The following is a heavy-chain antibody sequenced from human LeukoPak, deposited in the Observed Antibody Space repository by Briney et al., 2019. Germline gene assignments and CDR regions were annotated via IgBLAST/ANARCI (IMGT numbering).Heavy chain of an antibody. D-gene: IGHD3-9*01. CDR2: VTGRGSST. J-gene: IGHJ4*02. Sequence: PGGSLRLSCVASGFTLSNYAMSWVRQAPGKRLEWVSAVTGRGSSTYYADSVKGRFTISRDNSRNTLFLQMNSLRAEDTAIYYCAKWGDFDILTGYYVSDFWGQGTLVTVSS. V-gene: IGHV3-23*01. CDR1: GFTLSNYA. CDR3: AKWGDFDILTGYYVSDF.